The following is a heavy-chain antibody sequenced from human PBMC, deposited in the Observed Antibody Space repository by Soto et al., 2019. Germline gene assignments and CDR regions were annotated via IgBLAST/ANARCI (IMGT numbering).Heavy chain of an antibody. Sequence: ASVKVSCKASGYTFTGYYMHWVRQAPGQGLEWMGWINPNSGGTNYAQKFQGWVTMTRDTTISTAYMELSRLRSDDTAVYYCARGPDYSNAPGDDAFDIWGQGTMVTVSS. D-gene: IGHD6-13*01. CDR3: ARGPDYSNAPGDDAFDI. V-gene: IGHV1-2*04. CDR2: INPNSGGT. J-gene: IGHJ3*02. CDR1: GYTFTGYY.